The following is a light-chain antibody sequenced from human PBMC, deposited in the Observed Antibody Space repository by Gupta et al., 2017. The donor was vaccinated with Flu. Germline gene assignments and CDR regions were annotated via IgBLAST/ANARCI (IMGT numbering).Light chain of an antibody. CDR1: SSDVGTYNR. V-gene: IGLV2-18*02. CDR2: EVR. CDR3: SSDTSSSTYV. J-gene: IGLJ1*01. Sequence: SALTQPPSVSGSPGQSVTISCTGTSSDVGTYNRVSWYQQPPGTAPKLMIYEVRKRPSGVPGRFSGSKSGNTASLTISGPTGEDAADYYCSSDTSSSTYVFGTGTKVTVL.